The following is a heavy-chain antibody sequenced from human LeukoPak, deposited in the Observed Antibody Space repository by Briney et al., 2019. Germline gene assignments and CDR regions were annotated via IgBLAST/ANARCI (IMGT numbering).Heavy chain of an antibody. J-gene: IGHJ4*02. CDR1: GFTFSNYW. D-gene: IGHD1-7*01. V-gene: IGHV3-7*01. CDR2: IKEDGRET. Sequence: GESLRLSCTSSGFTFSNYWMSWVRQAPWKGPEGVANIKEDGRETYNLDSVDGRFTISRDNARNSLELQMNSLRVEDTAVYHCAKAQNFRQSAFFDSWGQGTLVTVSS. CDR3: AKAQNFRQSAFFDS.